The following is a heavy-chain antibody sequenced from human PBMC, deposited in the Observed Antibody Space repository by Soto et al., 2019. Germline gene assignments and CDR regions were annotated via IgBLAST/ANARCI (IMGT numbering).Heavy chain of an antibody. J-gene: IGHJ4*02. D-gene: IGHD2-2*01. CDR2: LSHSGRT. CDR3: GHLKTDTEVTPAPPLFDS. Sequence: SETLSLTCAVSGFSISSDSYWGWMRQSPGKGLEWIGTLSHSGRTFYNPSLKSRVTISADTTKNQFSLSLTSVTAADTAVYYCGHLKTDTEVTPAPPLFDSWGQGTPVTVSS. CDR1: GFSISSDSY. V-gene: IGHV4-38-2*01.